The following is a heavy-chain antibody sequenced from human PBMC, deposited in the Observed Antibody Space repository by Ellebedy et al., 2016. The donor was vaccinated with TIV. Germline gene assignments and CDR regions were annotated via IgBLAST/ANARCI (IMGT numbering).Heavy chain of an antibody. CDR2: IKQDGSEK. V-gene: IGHV3-7*01. CDR3: SRHTDYALDY. D-gene: IGHD4-17*01. Sequence: GESLKISCAASGFTFSIYWMSWVRQAQGKGLECVANIKQDGSEKSYVDSVKGRFTISRDNAKNSLYLQMNSLRAEDTAVYYCSRHTDYALDYWGQGALFTVSS. CDR1: GFTFSIYW. J-gene: IGHJ4*02.